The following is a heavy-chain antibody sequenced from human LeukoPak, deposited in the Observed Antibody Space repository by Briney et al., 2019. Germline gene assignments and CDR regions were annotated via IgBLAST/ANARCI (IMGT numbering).Heavy chain of an antibody. Sequence: GASVKVSCKASGYTFTSYHMHWVRQAPGQGLEWMGIINPSGGTTNYAQKFRGRVTMTRDTSTSTVYMELSSLRSEDTAVYYCASPGDSSGIDYWGQGTLVTVSS. J-gene: IGHJ4*02. V-gene: IGHV1-46*01. CDR3: ASPGDSSGIDY. D-gene: IGHD6-19*01. CDR1: GYTFTSYH. CDR2: INPSGGTT.